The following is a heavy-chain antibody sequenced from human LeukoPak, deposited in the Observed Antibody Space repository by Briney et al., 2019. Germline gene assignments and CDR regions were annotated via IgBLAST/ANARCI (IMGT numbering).Heavy chain of an antibody. Sequence: SETLSLTCIVSGGSIGSSNYYWGWIRQPPGKGLEWIGTIFYTGSTNYNPSLKSRVTISVDTSKNQFSLRLSSVTAADTAVYYCARESKTYYFESSAYYPYYFDSWGQGTLVTVSS. J-gene: IGHJ4*02. V-gene: IGHV4-39*02. CDR1: GGSIGSSNYY. CDR2: IFYTGST. CDR3: ARESKTYYFESSAYYPYYFDS. D-gene: IGHD3-22*01.